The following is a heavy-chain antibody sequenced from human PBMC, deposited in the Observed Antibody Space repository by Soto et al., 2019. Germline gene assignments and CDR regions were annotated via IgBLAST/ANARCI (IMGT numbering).Heavy chain of an antibody. CDR1: GFSFSDHY. CDR2: ARNKARSYSI. V-gene: IGHV3-72*01. Sequence: EVQLVESGGGLVQPGGSLRLSCAASGFSFSDHYMDWARQAPGKGLEWVGRARNKARSYSIEYAASVKGRFTISRDDSKNSVYLQMNSLETEDTAVYYCAGVRWGDVDYWGQGTLVTVSS. CDR3: AGVRWGDVDY. D-gene: IGHD3-16*01. J-gene: IGHJ4*02.